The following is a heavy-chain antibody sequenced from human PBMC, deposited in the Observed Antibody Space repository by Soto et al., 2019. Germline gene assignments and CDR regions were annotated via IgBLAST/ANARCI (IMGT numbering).Heavy chain of an antibody. J-gene: IGHJ4*02. CDR3: TRLETDY. CDR1: GGTFSSYA. Sequence: QVQLVQSGAEVKKPGSSVKVSCKASGGTFSSYAISWVRQAPGQGLEWMGGINGGNGNTKYSQKFQGRVTFTRDTFASTAYMELSSLRSEDTAVYYCTRLETDYWGQGTLVTVSS. CDR2: INGGNGNT. V-gene: IGHV1-3*01.